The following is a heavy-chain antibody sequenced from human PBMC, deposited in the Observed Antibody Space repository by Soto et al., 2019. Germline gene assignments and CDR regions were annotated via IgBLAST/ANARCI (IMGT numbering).Heavy chain of an antibody. J-gene: IGHJ4*02. CDR1: GFSFGSYA. CDR3: ARWSYLDY. CDR2: ISGGDGKT. Sequence: GGSLRLSCAASGFSFGSYALSWVRQAPGKGLEWVSTISGGDGKTFYADSVKGRFSISRDTSQNTLYLQMNSLRADDTAIYYCARWSYLDYWGQGTRVTVSS. V-gene: IGHV3-23*01. D-gene: IGHD3-3*01.